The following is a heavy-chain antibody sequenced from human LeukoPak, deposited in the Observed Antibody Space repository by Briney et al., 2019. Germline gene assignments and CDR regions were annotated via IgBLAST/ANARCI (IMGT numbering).Heavy chain of an antibody. V-gene: IGHV1-18*01. D-gene: IGHD3-16*02. J-gene: IGHJ4*02. CDR2: ISAYNGNT. CDR3: ASSPYYDYVWGSYRFDY. CDR1: GYTFTSYG. Sequence: ASVKVSCKASGYTFTSYGISWVRQAPGQGLEWMGWISAYNGNTNYAQKLQGRVTMTTDTSTSTAYMELGSLRSDDTAVYYCASSPYYDYVWGSYRFDYWAREPWSPSPQ.